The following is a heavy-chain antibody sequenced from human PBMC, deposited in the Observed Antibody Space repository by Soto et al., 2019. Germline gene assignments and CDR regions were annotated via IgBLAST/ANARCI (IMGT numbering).Heavy chain of an antibody. CDR1: GGSFSGYY. CDR3: ARDSGLLDY. J-gene: IGHJ4*02. CDR2: INHSGST. V-gene: IGHV4-34*01. Sequence: SETLSLTCAVYGGSFSGYYWSWIRQPPGKGLEWIGEINHSGSTNYNPPLKSRVTISVDTSKNQFSLKLSSVTAADTAVYYCARDSGLLDYWGQGTLVTVSS. D-gene: IGHD2-21*01.